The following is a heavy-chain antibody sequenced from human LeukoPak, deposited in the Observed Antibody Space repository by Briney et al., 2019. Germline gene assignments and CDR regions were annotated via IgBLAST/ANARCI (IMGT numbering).Heavy chain of an antibody. CDR3: ARGAGSGGLVDY. CDR2: IYHSGST. V-gene: IGHV4-4*02. Sequence: SGTLSLTCAVSGDSISSTNWWSWVRQPPVKGLEWIGEIYHSGSTNYNPSLKSRVTISVDKSKNQFSLKLSSVAAADTAVYYCARGAGSGGLVDYWGQGTLVTVSS. D-gene: IGHD1-26*01. CDR1: GDSISSTNW. J-gene: IGHJ4*02.